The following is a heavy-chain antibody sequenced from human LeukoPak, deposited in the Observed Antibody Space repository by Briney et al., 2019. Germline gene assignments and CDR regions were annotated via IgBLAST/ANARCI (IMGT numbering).Heavy chain of an antibody. CDR1: GFPLSGYS. CDR3: ARDQFGKGNWFDP. V-gene: IGHV3-21*01. J-gene: IGHJ5*02. Sequence: GGSLRLSCAASGFPLSGYSMTRVRQAPGKGLEWVSSINSGSDYILYADSVKGRFTISRDNAKNSLYLQMSSLRAEDTAVYYCARDQFGKGNWFDPWGQGTLVTVSS. D-gene: IGHD3-10*01. CDR2: INSGSDYI.